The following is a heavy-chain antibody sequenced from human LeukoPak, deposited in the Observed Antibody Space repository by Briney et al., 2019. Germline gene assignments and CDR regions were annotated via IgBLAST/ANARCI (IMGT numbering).Heavy chain of an antibody. Sequence: PSETLSLTCTVSGYSISSGYYWGWIRQPPGKGLEWIGSIYHSGSTYYNPSLKSRVTISVDTSKNQISLKLSSVTAADTAVYYCARGAYSSGWNDYWGQGILVTVSS. J-gene: IGHJ4*02. CDR1: GYSISSGYY. CDR3: ARGAYSSGWNDY. CDR2: IYHSGST. V-gene: IGHV4-38-2*02. D-gene: IGHD6-19*01.